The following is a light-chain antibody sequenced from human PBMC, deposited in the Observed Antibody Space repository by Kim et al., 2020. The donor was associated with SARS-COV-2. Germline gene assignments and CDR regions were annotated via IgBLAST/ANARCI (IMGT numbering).Light chain of an antibody. J-gene: IGLJ3*02. CDR3: QSYDSSNPWV. CDR1: SGSIASHY. V-gene: IGLV6-57*03. Sequence: KTVTISGTRSSGSIASHYVQWYQQRPGSAPTTVIYEDNQRPSGVPDRFSGSIDSSSNSASLTISGLKTEDEADYYCQSYDSSNPWVFGGGTQLTVL. CDR2: EDN.